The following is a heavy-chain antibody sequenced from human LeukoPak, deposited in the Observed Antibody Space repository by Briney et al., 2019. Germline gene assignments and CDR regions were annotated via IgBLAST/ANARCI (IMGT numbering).Heavy chain of an antibody. V-gene: IGHV3-7*01. J-gene: IGHJ3*02. CDR1: GFTFSNNW. CDR2: VKKDASEK. D-gene: IGHD3-10*01. Sequence: GGSLRLSCAASGFTFSNNWMTWVRQAPGKGLEWVASVKKDASEKYYVDSVKGRFTISRDNAKNSLYLQMNSLRAEDTAVYYCAREVDYYGSGRMGAFDIWGQGTMVTVSS. CDR3: AREVDYYGSGRMGAFDI.